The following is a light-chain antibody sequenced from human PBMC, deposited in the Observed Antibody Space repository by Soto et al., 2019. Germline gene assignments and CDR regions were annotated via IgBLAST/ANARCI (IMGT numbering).Light chain of an antibody. CDR1: SSSVGSYNY. CDR2: EVS. V-gene: IGLV2-14*01. CDR3: SSYTTTSTYG. J-gene: IGLJ1*01. Sequence: QSALTQPASVSGSPGQSITISCTGTSSSVGSYNYVSWYQQHPGKAPKLMSYEVSHRPSWVSNRFSGSKSGNTASLTISGLQSADEADYYCSSYTTTSTYGFGTGTQLTV.